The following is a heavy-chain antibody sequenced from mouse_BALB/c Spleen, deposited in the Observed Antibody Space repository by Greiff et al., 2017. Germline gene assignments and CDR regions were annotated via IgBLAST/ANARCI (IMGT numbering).Heavy chain of an antibody. CDR2: IWGDGST. CDR1: GFSLTGYG. J-gene: IGHJ1*01. Sequence: QVQLKESGPGLVAPSQSLSITCTASGFSLTGYGVNWVRQPPGKGLEWLGMIWGDGSTDYNSALKSRLSISKDNSKSQVFLKMNSLQTDDTARYYCARDIRNLITTVDWYFDVWGAGTTVTVSS. V-gene: IGHV2-6-7*01. CDR3: ARDIRNLITTVDWYFDV. D-gene: IGHD1-2*01.